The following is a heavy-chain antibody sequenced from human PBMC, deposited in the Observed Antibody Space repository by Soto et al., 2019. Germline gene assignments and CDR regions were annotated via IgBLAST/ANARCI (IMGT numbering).Heavy chain of an antibody. CDR3: ARAGGLGAVAADY. CDR1: GGSISSGGYS. Sequence: QLQLQESGSGLVKPSQTLSLTCAVSGGSISSGGYSCSWIRQPPGKGLEWIGYTYHSGSTYYNPSIKRRVTISVDRYKNQFSLKLSSVTAADTAVYYCARAGGLGAVAADYWGQGTLFTVSS. J-gene: IGHJ4*02. CDR2: TYHSGST. D-gene: IGHD3-16*01. V-gene: IGHV4-30-2*01.